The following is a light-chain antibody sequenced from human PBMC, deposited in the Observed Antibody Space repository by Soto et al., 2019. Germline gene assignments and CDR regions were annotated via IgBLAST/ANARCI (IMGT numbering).Light chain of an antibody. V-gene: IGLV2-14*03. J-gene: IGLJ1*01. CDR1: SSDVGGYKF. CDR3: NSYTSSSSLDV. Sequence: QSALTQPASVSGSPGQSITISCTGTSSDVGGYKFVSWYQQHPGKAPKLLLYDVSNRPSGVSNRFSGSKSGNTASLTISGLQAEDEADYYCNSYTSSSSLDVFGTGTKVTVL. CDR2: DVS.